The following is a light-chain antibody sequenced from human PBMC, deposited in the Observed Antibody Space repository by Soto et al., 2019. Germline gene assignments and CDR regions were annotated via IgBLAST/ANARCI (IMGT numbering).Light chain of an antibody. Sequence: EIVLTQSPATLSVSPGERATLSCSASQSVSSSYLAWYQQKPGQAPRLLIYGASSRATGIPDRFSGSGSGTDFTLTISRLEPEDFAVYYCQHYGTSPRTFGPGTKVDIK. V-gene: IGKV3-20*01. J-gene: IGKJ1*01. CDR3: QHYGTSPRT. CDR1: QSVSSSY. CDR2: GAS.